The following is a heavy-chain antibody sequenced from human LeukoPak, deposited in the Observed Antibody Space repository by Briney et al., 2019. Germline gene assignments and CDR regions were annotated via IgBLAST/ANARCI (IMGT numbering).Heavy chain of an antibody. CDR3: ASSRLVTNSLDY. D-gene: IGHD3-9*01. Sequence: GGSLRLSCAASGFTFSDYYMSWIRQAPGKGLEWVSYISSSGSTIYYADSVKGRFTISRDNAKNSLYPQMNSLRAEDTAVYYCASSRLVTNSLDYWGQGTLVTVSS. V-gene: IGHV3-11*01. CDR1: GFTFSDYY. J-gene: IGHJ4*02. CDR2: ISSSGSTI.